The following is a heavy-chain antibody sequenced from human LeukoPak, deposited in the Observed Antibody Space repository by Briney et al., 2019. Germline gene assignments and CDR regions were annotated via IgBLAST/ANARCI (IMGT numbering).Heavy chain of an antibody. V-gene: IGHV4-61*02. CDR2: IYTSGST. CDR1: GGSISSGSYY. Sequence: PSETLSLTCTVSGGSISSGSYYWSWIRQPAGKGLEWIGRIYTSGSTNYNPSLKSRVTISVDTSKNQFSLKLSSVTAADTAVYYCARGMSDIVVVPAADNWFDPWGQGTLVTVSS. CDR3: ARGMSDIVVVPAADNWFDP. J-gene: IGHJ5*02. D-gene: IGHD2-2*01.